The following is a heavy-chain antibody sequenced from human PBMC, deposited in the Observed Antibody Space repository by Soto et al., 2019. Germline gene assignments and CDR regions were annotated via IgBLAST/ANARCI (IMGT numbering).Heavy chain of an antibody. V-gene: IGHV1-69*13. Sequence: VASVKVSCKASGGTFSSYAISWVRQAPGQGLEWMGGIIPVFGTANYAQKFQGRVTITADESTSTAYMELSSLRSEDTAVYYCASAIVVVTATRAFDIWGQGTMVTVSS. CDR3: ASAIVVVTATRAFDI. CDR1: GGTFSSYA. J-gene: IGHJ3*02. CDR2: IIPVFGTA. D-gene: IGHD2-21*02.